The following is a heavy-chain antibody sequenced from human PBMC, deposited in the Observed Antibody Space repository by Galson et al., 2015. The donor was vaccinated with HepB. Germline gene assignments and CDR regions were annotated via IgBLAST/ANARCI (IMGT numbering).Heavy chain of an antibody. CDR3: TTRWLGRYLFYYGMDV. CDR2: IKSKTDGGTT. Sequence: SLRLSCAASGFTFSNAWMSWVRQAPGKGLEWVGRIKSKTDGGTTDYAAPVKGRFTISRDDSRNTLYLQMNSLKTEDTAVYYCTTRWLGRYLFYYGMDVWGQGTTVTVSS. D-gene: IGHD5-24*01. V-gene: IGHV3-15*01. J-gene: IGHJ6*02. CDR1: GFTFSNAW.